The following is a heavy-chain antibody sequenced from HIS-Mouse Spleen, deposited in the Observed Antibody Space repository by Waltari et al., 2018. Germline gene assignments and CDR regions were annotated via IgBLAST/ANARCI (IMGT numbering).Heavy chain of an antibody. J-gene: IGHJ3*02. CDR2: IYHSGST. Sequence: QVQLQESGPGLVKPSETLSRTCTVSGYSISSGYYWGWIRQPPGKGLEWIGSIYHSGSTYYNPSLKSRVTISVDTSKNQFSLKLSSVTAADTAVYYCARDPGYSSSSNAFDIWGQGTMVTVSS. V-gene: IGHV4-38-2*02. CDR3: ARDPGYSSSSNAFDI. CDR1: GYSISSGYY. D-gene: IGHD6-6*01.